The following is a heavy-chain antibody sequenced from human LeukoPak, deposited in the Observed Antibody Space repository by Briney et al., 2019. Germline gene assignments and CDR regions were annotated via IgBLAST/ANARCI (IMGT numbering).Heavy chain of an antibody. CDR3: ARVVPPTYYYDSSGSFAFDI. D-gene: IGHD3-22*01. J-gene: IGHJ3*02. Sequence: PSETLSLTCTVSGGSISSYYWSWIRQPPGKGLEWIGYIYYSGSTNYNPSLKSRVTISVDTSKNQFSLKLSSVTAADTAVYYCARVVPPTYYYDSSGSFAFDIWGQGTMVTVSS. V-gene: IGHV4-59*01. CDR2: IYYSGST. CDR1: GGSISSYY.